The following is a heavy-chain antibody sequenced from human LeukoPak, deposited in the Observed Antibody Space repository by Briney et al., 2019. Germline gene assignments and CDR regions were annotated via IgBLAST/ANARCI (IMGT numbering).Heavy chain of an antibody. Sequence: ASVKVSCKASGYTFTGYYTHWVRQAPGQGLEWMGWINPNSGGTNYAQKFQGRVTMTRDTSISTAYMELSRLRSDDTAVYYCARDLRAYYYDSSGNDYFDYWGQGTLVTVSS. D-gene: IGHD3-22*01. CDR3: ARDLRAYYYDSSGNDYFDY. CDR2: INPNSGGT. V-gene: IGHV1-2*02. J-gene: IGHJ4*02. CDR1: GYTFTGYY.